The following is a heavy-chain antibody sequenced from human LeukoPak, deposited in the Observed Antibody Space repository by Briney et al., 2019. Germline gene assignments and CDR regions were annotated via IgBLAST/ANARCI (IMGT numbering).Heavy chain of an antibody. Sequence: GGSLRLSCAASGFTFSDYWMNWVRQAPGKGLEWVANIDQDGSSEYYVGSVQGRFTISRDNAKISLYLQMNSLRAADTAVYYCARGVWAPFDYWGQGSLLTVSS. CDR1: GFTFSDYW. CDR2: IDQDGSSE. V-gene: IGHV3-7*01. J-gene: IGHJ4*02. D-gene: IGHD5/OR15-5a*01. CDR3: ARGVWAPFDY.